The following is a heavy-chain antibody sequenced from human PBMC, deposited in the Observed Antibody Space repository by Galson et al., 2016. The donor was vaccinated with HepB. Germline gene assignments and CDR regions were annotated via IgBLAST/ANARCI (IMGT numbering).Heavy chain of an antibody. J-gene: IGHJ4*02. CDR3: ARDRGSARYFFDS. CDR1: GFIFSRNW. V-gene: IGHV3-74*01. Sequence: SLRLSCAGSGFIFSRNWMHWVRQAPGKGLVRVSLINSDGTYTRHADSVKGRFTISRDNAKNTLYLQMNSLRAEDTAVYYCARDRGSARYFFDSWGQGALVTVSS. CDR2: INSDGTYT.